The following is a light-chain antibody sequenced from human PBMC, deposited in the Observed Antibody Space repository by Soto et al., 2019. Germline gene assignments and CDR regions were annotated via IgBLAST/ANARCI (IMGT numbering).Light chain of an antibody. V-gene: IGKV1-39*01. J-gene: IGKJ1*01. CDR2: AAS. CDR1: QSISSY. CDR3: QQGYSIHQT. Sequence: DIQMTQSPPSLSASVGDRATISCRASQSISSYLNWYQQKPGKAPKLLIYAASSLQSGVPSRFSGSGSGTDFTLTISSLQPEDFATYFCQQGYSIHQTFGQGTKVDIK.